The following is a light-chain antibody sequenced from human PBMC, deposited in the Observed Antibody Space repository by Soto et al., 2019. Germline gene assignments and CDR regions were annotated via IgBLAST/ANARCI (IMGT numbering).Light chain of an antibody. CDR2: DAA. Sequence: DIQMTQSPSTLSASVGDRVTITCRASQSISTWLAWYQQKPGKAPKLLIYDAASLNRGVPSRFSGSGSGTQFTLTISSLQPDDFATYYXQQDNXYPWTFGQGTKVDIK. J-gene: IGKJ1*01. V-gene: IGKV1-5*01. CDR1: QSISTW. CDR3: QQDNXYPWT.